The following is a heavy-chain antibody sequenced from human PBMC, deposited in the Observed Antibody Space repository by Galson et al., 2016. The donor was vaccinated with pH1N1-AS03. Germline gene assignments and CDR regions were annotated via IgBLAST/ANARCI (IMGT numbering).Heavy chain of an antibody. CDR2: VHYSGTT. J-gene: IGHJ4*02. CDR1: GGSMTSPDW. CDR3: ASAGYHTPGYHY. V-gene: IGHV4-4*01. Sequence: ETLSLTCAVSGGSMTSPDWWTWVRQPPGEGLEWVGEVHYSGTTSYNPSLNSRVTMSIDKSNNQFSLNLGSVTAADTAVYFCASAGYHTPGYHYWGQGALVTVSS. D-gene: IGHD3-16*02.